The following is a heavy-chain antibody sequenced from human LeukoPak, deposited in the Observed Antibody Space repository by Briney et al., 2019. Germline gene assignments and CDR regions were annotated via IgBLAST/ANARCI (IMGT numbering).Heavy chain of an antibody. CDR2: ISGSGGST. D-gene: IGHD3-9*01. CDR1: GFTFSSYA. Sequence: PGGSLRLSCAASGFTFSSYAMSWVRQAPGKGLGWGSAISGSGGSTYYAVSVEGRFTISRDNSKNTLYLQMNSLRAEDTAVYYCAKDPWDFEWLRGPLVDYWGQGTLVTVSS. J-gene: IGHJ4*02. V-gene: IGHV3-23*01. CDR3: AKDPWDFEWLRGPLVDY.